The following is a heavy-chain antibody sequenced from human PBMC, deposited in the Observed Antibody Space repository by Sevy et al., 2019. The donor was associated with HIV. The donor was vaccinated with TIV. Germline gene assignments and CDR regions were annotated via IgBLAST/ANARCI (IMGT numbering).Heavy chain of an antibody. CDR2: ISSSSSYI. CDR1: GFTFSSYS. J-gene: IGHJ6*02. V-gene: IGHV3-21*01. CDR3: ARDAPTQVLRFLEWLSAPQTSYYYYGMDV. Sequence: GGSLRLSCAASGFTFSSYSMNWVRQAPGKGLEWVSSISSSSSYIYYADSVKGRFTISRVNAKNSLYLQMNSLRAEDTAVYYCARDAPTQVLRFLEWLSAPQTSYYYYGMDVWGQGTTVTVSS. D-gene: IGHD3-3*01.